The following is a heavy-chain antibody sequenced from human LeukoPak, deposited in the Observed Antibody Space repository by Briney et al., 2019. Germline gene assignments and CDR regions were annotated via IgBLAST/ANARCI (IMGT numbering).Heavy chain of an antibody. CDR2: INSDGSST. V-gene: IGHV3-74*01. J-gene: IGHJ6*02. Sequence: QPGGSLRLSCAASGVTFSSYWMHWVRQAPGKGLVWVSRINSDGSSTSYADSVKGRFTISRENAKKTLYLQMNSLRAEDTAVYYCARVGVVPAAIRLYYYYGMDVWGHGTTVTVSS. CDR1: GVTFSSYW. CDR3: ARVGVVPAAIRLYYYYGMDV. D-gene: IGHD2-2*02.